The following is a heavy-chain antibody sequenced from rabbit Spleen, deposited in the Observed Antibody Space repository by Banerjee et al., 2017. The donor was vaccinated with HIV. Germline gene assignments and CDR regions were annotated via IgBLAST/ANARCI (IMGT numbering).Heavy chain of an antibody. CDR1: GFDFSSYG. CDR3: VREVAAKFNL. J-gene: IGHJ4*01. CDR2: IDPVFGIT. D-gene: IGHD4-1*01. Sequence: QEQLVESGGGLVQPGGSLKLSCKASGFDFSSYGVSWVHQAPGKGLEWIGYIDPVFGITYFANWVNGRFTISSHNAQNTLFLHLNSLTAADTATYFCVREVAAKFNLWGPGTLVTVS. V-gene: IGHV1S47*01.